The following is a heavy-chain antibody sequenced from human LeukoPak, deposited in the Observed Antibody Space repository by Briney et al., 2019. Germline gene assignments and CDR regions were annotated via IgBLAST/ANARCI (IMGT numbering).Heavy chain of an antibody. CDR1: GYTFNSYW. Sequence: GSLRPTCAASGYTFNSYWMHWVPQAPGKGLVWVSRINSDGSSTSYADSVKGRITISKDNAKNTPYMQMNSLRAEDTAVYYCASWTAAGTPGYWGRGTLVTVSS. CDR2: INSDGSST. CDR3: ASWTAAGTPGY. V-gene: IGHV3-74*01. D-gene: IGHD6-13*01. J-gene: IGHJ4*02.